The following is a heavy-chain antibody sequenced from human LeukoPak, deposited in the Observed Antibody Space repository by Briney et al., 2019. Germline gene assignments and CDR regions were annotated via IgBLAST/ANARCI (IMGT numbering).Heavy chain of an antibody. Sequence: PSQTLSLTCTVSGGSISSSSYYWGWIRQPPGRGLEWIGSVYYRGSTYYNPSLKSRVTMSVDTSKNQFSLKLSSVTAADTAVYFCARDYYYYYMDVWGKGTTVTVSS. CDR2: VYYRGST. CDR3: ARDYYYYYMDV. J-gene: IGHJ6*03. CDR1: GGSISSSSYY. V-gene: IGHV4-39*07.